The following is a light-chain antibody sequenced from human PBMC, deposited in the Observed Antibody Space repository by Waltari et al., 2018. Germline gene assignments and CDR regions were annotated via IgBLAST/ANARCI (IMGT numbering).Light chain of an antibody. J-gene: IGLJ3*02. CDR1: SNNVGNQG. CDR2: RNN. V-gene: IGLV10-54*04. CDR3: SAWDSSLSAWV. Sequence: QAGLTQPPSVSKGLRQTATLTCTGHSNNVGNQGAAWLQQHQGHPPKLLSYRNNNRPPGISERFSASRSGNTASLNITGLQPEDEADYYCSAWDSSLSAWVFGGGTKLTVL.